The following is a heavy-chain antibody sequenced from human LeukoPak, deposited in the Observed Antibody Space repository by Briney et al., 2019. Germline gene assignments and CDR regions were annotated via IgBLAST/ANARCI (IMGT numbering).Heavy chain of an antibody. D-gene: IGHD3-16*01. CDR2: ISNSGST. CDR3: ATVGRGDYVWGSYSFDY. J-gene: IGHJ4*02. Sequence: SETLSLTCTVSGGSISDYYWSWIRQPPGKGLEWIGYISNSGSTNYNPSLKSRVTISVDTSKNQFSLKLSSVTAADTAVYHCATVGRGDYVWGSYSFDYWGQGTLVTVSS. CDR1: GGSISDYY. V-gene: IGHV4-59*01.